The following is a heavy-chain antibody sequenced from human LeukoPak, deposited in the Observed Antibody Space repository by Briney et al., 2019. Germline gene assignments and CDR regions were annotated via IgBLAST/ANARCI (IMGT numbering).Heavy chain of an antibody. Sequence: GASVKVSCKASGYTFTSYYMHWVRQAPGHGLEWMGIINPSGGSTSYAQKFQGRVTMTRDTSTSTVYMELSSLRSEDTAVYYCARDLGGGIVVVPAAIQDYYYGMDVWGQGTTVTVSS. CDR2: INPSGGST. V-gene: IGHV1-46*01. J-gene: IGHJ6*02. CDR3: ARDLGGGIVVVPAAIQDYYYGMDV. D-gene: IGHD2-2*01. CDR1: GYTFTSYY.